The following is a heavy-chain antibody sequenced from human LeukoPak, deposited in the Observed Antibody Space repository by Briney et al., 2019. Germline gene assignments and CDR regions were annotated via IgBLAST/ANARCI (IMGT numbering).Heavy chain of an antibody. CDR1: GFTFSSYS. Sequence: GGSLRLSCVGSGFTFSSYSMNWVRQAPGKGLEWVSYISGTSNTIYYADSVKGRFTVSRDNAKNSLYLQMNSLRGEDTAVYYCAPEALPYSGSYYYWGQGTLVTVSS. CDR3: APEALPYSGSYYY. D-gene: IGHD1-26*01. V-gene: IGHV3-48*01. CDR2: ISGTSNTI. J-gene: IGHJ4*02.